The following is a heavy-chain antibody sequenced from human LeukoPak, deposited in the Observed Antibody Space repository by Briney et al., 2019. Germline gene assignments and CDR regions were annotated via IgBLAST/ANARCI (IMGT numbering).Heavy chain of an antibody. Sequence: PSETLSLTCTVSGGSISSSSYYWGWIRQPPGKGLEWIGSIYYSGSTYYNPSLKSRVTISVDTSKNQFSLKLSSVTAADTAVYYCARVRSLAVAGRDWFDPWGQGTLVTVSS. CDR3: ARVRSLAVAGRDWFDP. J-gene: IGHJ5*02. V-gene: IGHV4-39*07. CDR1: GGSISSSSYY. D-gene: IGHD6-19*01. CDR2: IYYSGST.